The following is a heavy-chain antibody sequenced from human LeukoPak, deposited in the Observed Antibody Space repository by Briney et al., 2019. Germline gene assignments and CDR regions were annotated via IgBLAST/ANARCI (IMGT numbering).Heavy chain of an antibody. Sequence: PGRSLRLSCAASGFTFSSYTMSWARQAPGKGLEWVSTITTSDGNTYYADSVKGRFTVSRDNSKNTLFLQMNSLRAEDTAVYYCAKDGGLWVSAHWGDSWGRGTLVTVSS. CDR1: GFTFSSYT. CDR3: AKDGGLWVSAHWGDS. J-gene: IGHJ4*02. D-gene: IGHD7-27*01. V-gene: IGHV3-23*01. CDR2: ITTSDGNT.